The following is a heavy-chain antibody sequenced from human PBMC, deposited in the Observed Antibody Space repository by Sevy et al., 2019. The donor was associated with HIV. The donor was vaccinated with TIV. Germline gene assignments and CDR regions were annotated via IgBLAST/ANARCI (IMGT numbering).Heavy chain of an antibody. J-gene: IGHJ6*02. V-gene: IGHV3-30*18. Sequence: GGSLRLSCAASGFSFSRLGMHWVRQAPGKGLEWVAIISYDGSDKDYADSVKGRFTISRDNSKDTLYLQMNGLRLEDTAVYYCANSRGRYDGSSWIYYYYAMDVWGQGTTVTVSS. D-gene: IGHD6-13*01. CDR2: ISYDGSDK. CDR3: ANSRGRYDGSSWIYYYYAMDV. CDR1: GFSFSRLG.